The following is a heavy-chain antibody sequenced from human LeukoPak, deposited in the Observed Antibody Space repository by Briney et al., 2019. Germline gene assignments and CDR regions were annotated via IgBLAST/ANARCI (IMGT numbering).Heavy chain of an antibody. J-gene: IGHJ6*02. CDR2: IGNGGDT. Sequence: GGSLRLSCAASGFTFSNYDMHWVRQTPGKRLEWVSVIGNGGDTVYSDSVKGRFTISRENAKNSLYLQMNNLRAGDTAVYYCARSLEVWGQGTTVTVSS. V-gene: IGHV3-13*04. CDR3: ARSLEV. CDR1: GFTFSNYD.